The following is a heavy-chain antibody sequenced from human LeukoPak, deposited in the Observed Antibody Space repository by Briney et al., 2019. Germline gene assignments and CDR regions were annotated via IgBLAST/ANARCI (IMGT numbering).Heavy chain of an antibody. V-gene: IGHV4-39*07. Sequence: SETLSLTCTVSGSSISSSSSYWGWIRQPPGKGLEWIGNIYHRGTTDYNPSLETRVTMSVDTSRNQFSLRLSYVTAADTAVYYCARVYHSSWPDYWGRGTLVTVSS. CDR1: GSSISSSSSY. CDR2: IYHRGTT. J-gene: IGHJ4*02. D-gene: IGHD6-13*01. CDR3: ARVYHSSWPDY.